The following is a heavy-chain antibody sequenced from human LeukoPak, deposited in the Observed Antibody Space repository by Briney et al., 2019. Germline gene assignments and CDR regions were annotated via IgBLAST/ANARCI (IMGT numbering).Heavy chain of an antibody. V-gene: IGHV1-69*05. J-gene: IGHJ4*02. CDR2: IIPGFSTA. CDR3: SIDAY. CDR1: GGTFSRYYA. Sequence: GASVKVSCKASGGTFSRYYASSGVRQAPGQGLEWVGGIIPGFSTANYAQKFQGRGTITTDESTCTGCCGVSVLRAEDRALEWGSIDAYWGQGNLVTVSS.